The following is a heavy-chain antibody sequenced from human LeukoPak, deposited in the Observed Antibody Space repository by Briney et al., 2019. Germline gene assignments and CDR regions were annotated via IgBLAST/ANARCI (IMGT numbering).Heavy chain of an antibody. CDR1: GYTFTSYG. Sequence: GASVKVSCKASGYTFTSYGISWVRQAPGQGLEWMGWISAYNGNTNYAQKLQGRVTMTTDTSTSTAYMELRSLRSDDTAVYYCARDYGSGPPLYYYYYYMDVWGKGTTVTVSS. J-gene: IGHJ6*03. CDR2: ISAYNGNT. V-gene: IGHV1-18*01. CDR3: ARDYGSGPPLYYYYYYMDV. D-gene: IGHD3-10*01.